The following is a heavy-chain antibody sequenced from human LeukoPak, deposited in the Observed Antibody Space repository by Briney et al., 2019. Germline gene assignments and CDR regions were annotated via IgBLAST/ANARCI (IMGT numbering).Heavy chain of an antibody. CDR2: IYYSGST. V-gene: IGHV4-59*08. CDR3: ARTLGYCSGGSCYRWFDP. D-gene: IGHD2-15*01. J-gene: IGHJ5*02. Sequence: PSETLSLTCTVSGGSISSYYWSWIRQPPGKGLEWIGYIYYSGSTNYNPSLKSRVTISVDTSKNQFSLKLSSVTAADTAVYYCARTLGYCSGGSCYRWFDPWGQGTLVTASS. CDR1: GGSISSYY.